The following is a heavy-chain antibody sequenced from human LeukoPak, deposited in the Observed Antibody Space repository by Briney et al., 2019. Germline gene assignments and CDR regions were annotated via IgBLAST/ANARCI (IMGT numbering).Heavy chain of an antibody. D-gene: IGHD6-13*01. CDR2: ISYSGDT. J-gene: IGHJ4*02. CDR3: ARQGGYIAPLAL. Sequence: SETLSLTCTVSGGSISSYYWSWIRQPPGKGLEWIGYISYSGDTNYNPSLKSRVTISVDTSKNQFSLKLSSVTAADTAVYYCARQGGYIAPLALWGQGTLVTVSS. V-gene: IGHV4-59*08. CDR1: GGSISSYY.